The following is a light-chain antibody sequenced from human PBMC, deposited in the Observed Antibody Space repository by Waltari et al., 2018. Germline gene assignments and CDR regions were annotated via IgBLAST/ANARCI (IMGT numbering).Light chain of an antibody. V-gene: IGLV1-40*01. J-gene: IGLJ3*02. CDR3: QSYDMSLSGSRV. CDR2: LTT. Sequence: QPVLTQPPSVSGAPGQRVTISCTGNNSNIGAGYDVHWYQQLPGTAPKLLIYLTTNRPSGVPSRVSGSKSGTSASLAITGLQAEDEADDYCQSYDMSLSGSRVFGGGTKLTVL. CDR1: NSNIGAGYD.